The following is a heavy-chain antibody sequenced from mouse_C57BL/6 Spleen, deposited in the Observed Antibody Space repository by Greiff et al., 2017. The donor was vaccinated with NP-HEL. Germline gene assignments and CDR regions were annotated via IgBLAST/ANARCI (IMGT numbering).Heavy chain of an antibody. CDR1: GYAFTNYL. Sequence: QVQLQQSGAELVRPGTSVKVSCKASGYAFTNYLIEWVKQRPGQGLEWIGVINPGSGGTNYNEKFKGKATLTADKSSSTAYMQLSSLTSEDSAVYFCASITDSSGPVDYWGQGTTLTVSS. J-gene: IGHJ2*01. D-gene: IGHD3-2*02. CDR3: ASITDSSGPVDY. CDR2: INPGSGGT. V-gene: IGHV1-54*01.